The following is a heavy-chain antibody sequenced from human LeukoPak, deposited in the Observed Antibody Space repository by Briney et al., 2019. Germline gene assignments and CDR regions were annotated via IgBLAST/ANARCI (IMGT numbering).Heavy chain of an antibody. V-gene: IGHV4-4*09. Sequence: SETLSLTCTVSGGSISTYYWNWIRQPPGKGLEWIGHIYNSGSTNYNPSFKSRVAISVDKSKNQFSLELRYVTAADTAVYYYARDGSGTYLNWFDPWGPGTLVTVSS. CDR1: GGSISTYY. D-gene: IGHD1-26*01. CDR3: ARDGSGTYLNWFDP. CDR2: IYNSGST. J-gene: IGHJ5*02.